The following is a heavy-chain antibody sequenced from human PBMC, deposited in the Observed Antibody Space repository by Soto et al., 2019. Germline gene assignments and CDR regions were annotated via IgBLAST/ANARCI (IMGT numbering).Heavy chain of an antibody. CDR2: IYNSGST. CDR1: GGSISSYY. Sequence: QVQLQESGPGLVKPSETLSLTCTVSGGSISSYYWTWIRQPPGKGLEWIGFIYNSGSTHYNPSLRSRVTISVDTSKNQFSPKMRSVTAAGTAVYYCASMGYHYGSGSYPLDYWGQGTLVTVSS. V-gene: IGHV4-59*08. CDR3: ASMGYHYGSGSYPLDY. J-gene: IGHJ4*02. D-gene: IGHD3-10*01.